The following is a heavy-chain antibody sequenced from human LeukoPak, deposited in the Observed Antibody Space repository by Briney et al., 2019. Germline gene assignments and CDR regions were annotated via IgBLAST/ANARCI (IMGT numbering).Heavy chain of an antibody. CDR3: TTDSYYDILTGNLFDY. CDR1: GFTFSNVW. D-gene: IGHD3-9*01. J-gene: IGHJ4*02. Sequence: GSLRLSCAASGFTFSNVWMSWVRQAPGKGLEWVGRIKSKVDGVTSDYASPVKGRFTMSRDDSKNMLYLQMSSLRTEDTAVYYCTTDSYYDILTGNLFDYWGQGTLVTVSS. CDR2: IKSKVDGVTS. V-gene: IGHV3-15*01.